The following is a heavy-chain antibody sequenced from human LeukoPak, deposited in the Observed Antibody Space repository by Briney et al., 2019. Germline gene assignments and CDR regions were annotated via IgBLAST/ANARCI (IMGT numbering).Heavy chain of an antibody. D-gene: IGHD3-10*01. CDR2: IEQDGSEE. CDR3: TTAPQYYGSGVEY. CDR1: GFIFSDYW. V-gene: IGHV3-7*05. Sequence: GGSLRLSCAASGFIFSDYWMNWVRQAPGKGLEWVANIEQDGSEEYYVDSVKGRFTISRDNAKNSLYLQMNSLRAEDTAVYYCTTAPQYYGSGVEYWGQGTLVTVSS. J-gene: IGHJ4*02.